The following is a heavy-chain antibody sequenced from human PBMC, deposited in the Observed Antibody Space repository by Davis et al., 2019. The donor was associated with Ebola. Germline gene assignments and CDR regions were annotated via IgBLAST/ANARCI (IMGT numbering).Heavy chain of an antibody. J-gene: IGHJ4*02. V-gene: IGHV3-11*06. CDR2: ISSSSSYI. CDR1: GFTFSDYY. CDR3: ARDDRWLQWGGFDY. Sequence: GESPKTSCAASGFTFSDYYMSWIREAPGKGLEWVSSISSSSSYIYYADSVKGRFTISRDNAKNSLYLQMNSLRAEDTAVYYCARDDRWLQWGGFDYWGQGTLVTVSS. D-gene: IGHD5-24*01.